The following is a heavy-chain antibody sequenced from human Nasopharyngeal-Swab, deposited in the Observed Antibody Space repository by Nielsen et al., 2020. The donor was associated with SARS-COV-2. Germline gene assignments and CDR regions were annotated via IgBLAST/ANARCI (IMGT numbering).Heavy chain of an antibody. CDR1: GGSFSGYY. CDR2: INHSGST. V-gene: IGHV4-34*01. CDR3: ARVLSMVRGAYGMDV. D-gene: IGHD3-10*01. Sequence: SETLSLTCAVYGGSFSGYYWSWIRQPPGKGLEWIGEINHSGSTNYNPSLKSRVTISLDTSKNQFSLKLSSVTAADTAVYYCARVLSMVRGAYGMDVWGQGTTVTVSS. J-gene: IGHJ6*02.